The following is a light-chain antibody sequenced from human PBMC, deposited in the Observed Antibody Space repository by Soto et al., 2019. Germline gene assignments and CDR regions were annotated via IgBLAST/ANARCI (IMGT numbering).Light chain of an antibody. V-gene: IGKV3-20*01. CDR1: QSVSNNY. CDR2: GAS. Sequence: EIVLTQSPGTLSLSVGERATLSCRASQSVSNNYLAWYQQKPGQAPRLLIYGASNRATGIPDRFSGSGSGTDFTLTISRLEPEDFAVYYCQQYGSSGTFGQGTKVDI. CDR3: QQYGSSGT. J-gene: IGKJ1*01.